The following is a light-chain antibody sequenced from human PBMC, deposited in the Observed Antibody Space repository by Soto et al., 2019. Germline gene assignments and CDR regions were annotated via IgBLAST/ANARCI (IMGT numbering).Light chain of an antibody. J-gene: IGLJ1*01. V-gene: IGLV1-51*01. CDR1: SSNIGGNS. CDR3: GSWDSSLSAYV. CDR2: DDN. Sequence: QSALTQPPSVPAAPGQKVTISCSGSSSNIGGNSVSWYQQLPGTAPKLLIYDDNKRPSGIPDRFSGSKSGTSATLGITGFQTGDEADYYCGSWDSSLSAYVFGTGTKV.